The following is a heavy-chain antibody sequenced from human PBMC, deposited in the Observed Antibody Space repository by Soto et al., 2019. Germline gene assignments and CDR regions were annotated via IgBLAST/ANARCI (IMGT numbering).Heavy chain of an antibody. CDR1: GGSISSYY. Sequence: PSETLSLTCTVSGGSISSYYWSWIRQPPGKGLEWIGFIYNRGSTHYNPSLKSRVTISVDRSKNQFSLKLSSVTAADTAVYYCARVPDRWGQGTLVTVSS. J-gene: IGHJ5*02. CDR2: IYNRGST. V-gene: IGHV4-59*12. CDR3: ARVPDR. D-gene: IGHD2-2*01.